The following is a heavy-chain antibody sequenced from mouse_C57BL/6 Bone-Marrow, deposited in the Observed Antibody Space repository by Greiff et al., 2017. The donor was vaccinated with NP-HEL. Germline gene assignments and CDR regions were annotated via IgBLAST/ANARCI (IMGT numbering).Heavy chain of an antibody. J-gene: IGHJ2*01. CDR2: IYPRSGNT. CDR1: GYTFTSYG. V-gene: IGHV1-81*01. CDR3: ARKGQFIYYYGPFDY. Sequence: QVQLKQSGAELARPGASVKLSCKASGYTFTSYGISWVKQRTGQGLEWIGEIYPRSGNTYYNEKFKGKATLTADKSSSTAYMELRSLTSEDSAVYFCARKGQFIYYYGPFDYWGQGTTLTVSS. D-gene: IGHD1-1*01.